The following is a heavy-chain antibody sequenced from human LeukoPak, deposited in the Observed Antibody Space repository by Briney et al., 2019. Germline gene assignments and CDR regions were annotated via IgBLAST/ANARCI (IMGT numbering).Heavy chain of an antibody. CDR3: ARSKDQFTIHRFDY. Sequence: GGSLRLSCAASGFTFSDYYMSWIRQAPGKGLEWVSYISSSGSTIYYADSVKCRFTISRDNAKNSLYLQMNSLRAEDTAVYYCARSKDQFTIHRFDYWGQGTLVTVSS. J-gene: IGHJ4*02. D-gene: IGHD3-3*01. CDR2: ISSSGSTI. CDR1: GFTFSDYY. V-gene: IGHV3-11*01.